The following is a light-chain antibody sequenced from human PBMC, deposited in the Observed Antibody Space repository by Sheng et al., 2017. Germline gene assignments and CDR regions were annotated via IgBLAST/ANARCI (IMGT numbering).Light chain of an antibody. Sequence: DIQMTQSPSFVSASVGDTVTITCRASQDISSFLAWYQHKPGRAPKLLIYSAAALGSGVPSRIRGSGSGTDFSLTISSLQPEDFATYYCQQLDSYPLTFGGGTKVEIK. J-gene: IGKJ4*01. CDR3: QQLDSYPLT. CDR2: SAA. CDR1: QDISSF. V-gene: IGKV1-12*01.